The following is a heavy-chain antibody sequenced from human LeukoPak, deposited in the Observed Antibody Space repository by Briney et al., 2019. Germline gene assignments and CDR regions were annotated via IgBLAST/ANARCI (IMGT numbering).Heavy chain of an antibody. CDR3: ARSLRGYFDAFDI. CDR1: GFSFSSFE. D-gene: IGHD6-25*01. J-gene: IGHJ3*02. CDR2: ISSSGRTK. Sequence: GGSLRLSCAASGFSFSSFEMTWVRQAPGKGLEWISYISSSGRTKYYADSVKGRFSISRDNAKNSLYLQMNSLRAEDTAVYYCARSLRGYFDAFDIWGQGTMVTVSS. V-gene: IGHV3-48*03.